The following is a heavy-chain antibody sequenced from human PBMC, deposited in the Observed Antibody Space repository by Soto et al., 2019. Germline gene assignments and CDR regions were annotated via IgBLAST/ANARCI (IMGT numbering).Heavy chain of an antibody. CDR3: AHIAYAWDLGGFDY. V-gene: IGHV2-5*02. D-gene: IGHD3-16*01. J-gene: IGHJ4*02. CDR2: IYWDDDK. CDR1: GFSLSTTAVG. Sequence: QITLKESGPTLVKPTQTLTLTCTFSGFSLSTTAVGVGWIRQPPGRALEWLALIYWDDDKRYSPSLKSRLTITKDTSKNQVVLTMTNMDPVDTATYYCAHIAYAWDLGGFDYWGQGTLVTVSS.